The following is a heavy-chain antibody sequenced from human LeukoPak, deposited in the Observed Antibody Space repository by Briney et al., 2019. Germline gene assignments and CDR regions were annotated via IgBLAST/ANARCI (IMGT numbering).Heavy chain of an antibody. J-gene: IGHJ4*02. D-gene: IGHD3-22*01. V-gene: IGHV3-23*01. CDR3: AKGGAYYDSSGYPIDY. CDR1: GFTFISYA. CDR2: ISGTGAGT. Sequence: GGSLRLSCAASGFTFISYAMSWVRQAPGKGLEWVSAISGTGAGTYYADSVKGRFTISRDNSKNTLYLQMNSLRAENTAVYYCAKGGAYYDSSGYPIDYWGQGTLVTVSS.